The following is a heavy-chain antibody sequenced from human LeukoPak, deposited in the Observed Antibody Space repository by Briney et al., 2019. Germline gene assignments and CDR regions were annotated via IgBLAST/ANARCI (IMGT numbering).Heavy chain of an antibody. CDR1: GGSISSGSYY. V-gene: IGHV4-61*02. CDR3: ARDYLGTGRAPSSGYYYQRRFDP. CDR2: IYTSGST. Sequence: SQTLSLTCTVSGGSISSGSYYWSWIRQPAGKGLEWIGRIYTSGSTNYNPSLKSRVTISVDTSKNQFSLKLSSVTAADTAVYYCARDYLGTGRAPSSGYYYQRRFDPWGQGTLVTVSS. J-gene: IGHJ5*02. D-gene: IGHD3-22*01.